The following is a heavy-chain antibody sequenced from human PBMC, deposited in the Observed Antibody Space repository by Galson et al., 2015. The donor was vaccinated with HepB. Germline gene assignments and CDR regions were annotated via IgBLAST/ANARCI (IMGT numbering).Heavy chain of an antibody. Sequence: SVKVSYKVSGYTLTELSMHWVRQAPGKGLEWMGGFDPEDGETIYAQKFQGRVTMTEDTSTDTAYMELSSLRSEDTAVYYCATGGITGTTYYYDYAMDVWGQGTTVTVSS. CDR3: ATGGITGTTYYYDYAMDV. CDR2: FDPEDGET. V-gene: IGHV1-24*01. J-gene: IGHJ6*02. CDR1: GYTLTELS. D-gene: IGHD1-14*01.